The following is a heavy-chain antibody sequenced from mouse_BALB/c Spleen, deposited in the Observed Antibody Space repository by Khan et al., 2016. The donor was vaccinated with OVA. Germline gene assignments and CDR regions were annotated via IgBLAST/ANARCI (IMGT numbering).Heavy chain of an antibody. J-gene: IGHJ4*01. V-gene: IGHV1-4*01. D-gene: IGHD2-14*01. CDR1: GYTFTSNT. CDR2: INPRSGYT. CDR3: ARRTTGYAMDY. Sequence: VQLKQSGAELARPGASVKMSCEASGYTFTSNTMHWVKQRPGQGLEWIGYINPRSGYTNYNQKFKGKATLTADKSSSTAYMQLSSLTSEDSAVYYCARRTTGYAMDYWGQGTSVIVSS.